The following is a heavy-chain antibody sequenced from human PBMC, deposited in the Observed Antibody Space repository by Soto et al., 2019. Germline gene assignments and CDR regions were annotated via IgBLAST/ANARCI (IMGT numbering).Heavy chain of an antibody. CDR1: GGSISSGGYY. D-gene: IGHD3-10*01. CDR2: IYYSGST. CDR3: ASLWFGELSFLFDP. V-gene: IGHV4-31*03. Sequence: PSETLSLTCTVSGGSISSGGYYWSWIRQHPGKGLEWIGYIYYSGSTYYNPSLKSRVTISVDTSKNQFSLKLSSVTAADTAVYYCASLWFGELSFLFDPWGQGTLVTVSS. J-gene: IGHJ5*02.